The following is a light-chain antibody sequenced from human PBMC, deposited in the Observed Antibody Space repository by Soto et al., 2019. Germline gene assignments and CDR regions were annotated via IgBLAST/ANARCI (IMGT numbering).Light chain of an antibody. V-gene: IGLV1-51*01. J-gene: IGLJ2*01. CDR2: DNN. CDR1: ASNIGSHY. CDR3: VTWDNSLNTGGVV. Sequence: QSVLTQPPSVSAAPGQKVTISCSGSASNIGSHYVSWYHQVRGTAPKLLIYDNNQRPSGIPDRFSGSKSGTSATLGITGLQTGDEADYSCVTWDNSLNTGGVVFGGGTKVTVL.